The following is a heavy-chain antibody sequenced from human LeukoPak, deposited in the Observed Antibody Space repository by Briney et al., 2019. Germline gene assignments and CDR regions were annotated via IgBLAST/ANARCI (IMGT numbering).Heavy chain of an antibody. CDR1: GGSISSYY. Sequence: SETLSLTCTVSGGSISSYYWSWIRQPPGKGLEWIGYIYYSGSTNYNPSLKSRVTISVDTSKNQFSLKLSSVTAADTAVYYCARHNNGALFDYWGQGTLVTVSS. J-gene: IGHJ4*02. D-gene: IGHD4-17*01. V-gene: IGHV4-59*08. CDR2: IYYSGST. CDR3: ARHNNGALFDY.